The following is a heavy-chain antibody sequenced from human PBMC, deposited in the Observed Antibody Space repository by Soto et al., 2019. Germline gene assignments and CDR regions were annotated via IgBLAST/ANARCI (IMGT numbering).Heavy chain of an antibody. V-gene: IGHV3-23*01. CDR3: ARVDRGGSGAPASYYFSGLDV. CDR1: GFTFSEYA. D-gene: IGHD3-10*01. CDR2: VSANGEIT. J-gene: IGHJ6*02. Sequence: EVKVLESGGDLVQPGGSLRLSCVASGFTFSEYAMTWVRQAPGKGLDWVSSVSANGEITYYADSVKGRFTISRDNSNNTLLLQMNSLRAEDTAIYYCARVDRGGSGAPASYYFSGLDVWGQGNTVIVSS.